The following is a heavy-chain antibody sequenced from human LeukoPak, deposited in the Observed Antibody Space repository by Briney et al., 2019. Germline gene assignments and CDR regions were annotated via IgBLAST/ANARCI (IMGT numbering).Heavy chain of an antibody. J-gene: IGHJ4*02. Sequence: PGGSLRLSCAASGFTFSSYSMNWVRQAPGKGLEWVSSISSSSSYIYYADSVKGRFTISRDNSKNTLYLQMNSLRAEDTAVYYCARAPIVGYYDSSGYCDYWGQGTLVTVSS. CDR1: GFTFSSYS. D-gene: IGHD3-22*01. CDR3: ARAPIVGYYDSSGYCDY. CDR2: ISSSSSYI. V-gene: IGHV3-21*01.